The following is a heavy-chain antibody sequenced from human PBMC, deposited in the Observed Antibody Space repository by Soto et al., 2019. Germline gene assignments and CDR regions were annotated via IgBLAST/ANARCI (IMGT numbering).Heavy chain of an antibody. CDR2: IIPILGIA. CDR3: ARGGAMVRAKQNYYYYGMDV. V-gene: IGHV1-69*02. D-gene: IGHD3-10*01. CDR1: GGTFSSYT. J-gene: IGHJ6*02. Sequence: SVKVSCKASGGTFSSYTISWVRQAPGQGLEWMGRIIPILGIANYAQKFQGRVTMTADKSTSTAYMELSRLRSEDTAVYYCARGGAMVRAKQNYYYYGMDVWGQGTTVTVSS.